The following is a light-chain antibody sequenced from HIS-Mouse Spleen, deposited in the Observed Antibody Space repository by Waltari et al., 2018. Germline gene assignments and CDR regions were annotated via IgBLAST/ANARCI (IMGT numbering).Light chain of an antibody. Sequence: QSALTQPASVSGSPGQSITISCPGTSSAVGSYYLVSWYQQHPGKAPKLMIYEGSKRPSGVSNRFSGSKSGNTASLTISGLQAEDEADYYCCSYAGSSTFEVFGGGTKLTVL. CDR3: CSYAGSSTFEV. CDR2: EGS. CDR1: SSAVGSYYL. J-gene: IGLJ2*01. V-gene: IGLV2-23*03.